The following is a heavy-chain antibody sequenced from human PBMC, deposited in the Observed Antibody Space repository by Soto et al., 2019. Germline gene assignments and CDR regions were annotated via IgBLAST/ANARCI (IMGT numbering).Heavy chain of an antibody. J-gene: IGHJ6*03. CDR3: ARAMVRGVMTLQHYYYMDV. CDR2: ISSSGSTI. D-gene: IGHD3-10*01. Sequence: QVQLVESGGGLVKPGGSLRLSCAASGFTFSDYYMSWIRQAPGKGLEWVSYISSSGSTIYYADSVKGRFTISRDNAKNSLYLQINSLSAEVTAVYYCARAMVRGVMTLQHYYYMDVWGKGTTVTVSS. V-gene: IGHV3-11*04. CDR1: GFTFSDYY.